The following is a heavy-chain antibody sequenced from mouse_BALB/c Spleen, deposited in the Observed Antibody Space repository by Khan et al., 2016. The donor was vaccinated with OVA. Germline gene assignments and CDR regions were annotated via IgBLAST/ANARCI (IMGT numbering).Heavy chain of an antibody. CDR2: ICAGGRT. Sequence: QVQLKESGPGLVAPAPTLSISCTVSGFSLTSYGVHWVRQPPGKGLEWMGVICAGGRTNYYSAIMARLSISKDNSKSRVFLKINSLHTDYTASYYCAGLCDIWGQGTTLTVSS. CDR3: AGLCDI. CDR1: GFSLTSYG. J-gene: IGHJ2*01. D-gene: IGHD1-3*01. V-gene: IGHV2-9*02.